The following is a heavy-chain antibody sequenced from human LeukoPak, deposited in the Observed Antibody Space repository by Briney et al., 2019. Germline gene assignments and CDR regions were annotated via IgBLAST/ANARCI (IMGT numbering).Heavy chain of an antibody. CDR2: ISGSGSAM. Sequence: GGSLRLSCAASGFTFSNHGMNWVRQAPGKGLEWVSYISGSGSAMNYADSLKGRFTISRDDAKNSLYLQMNSLRAEDTAVYYCVQGTRRGAITMIRGVIGKSYYFDSWGQGTLVTVSS. D-gene: IGHD3-10*01. V-gene: IGHV3-48*04. J-gene: IGHJ4*02. CDR1: GFTFSNHG. CDR3: VQGTRRGAITMIRGVIGKSYYFDS.